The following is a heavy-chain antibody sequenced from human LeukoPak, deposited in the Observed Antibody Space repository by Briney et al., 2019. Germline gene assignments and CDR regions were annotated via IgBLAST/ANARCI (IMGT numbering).Heavy chain of an antibody. V-gene: IGHV1-46*01. CDR3: AREGDTVTARRYFDY. CDR2: INPSGGST. J-gene: IGHJ4*02. Sequence: ASVKVSCKASGYTFTSYYMHWVRQAPGQGLEWMGVINPSGGSTSYAQKFQGRVTMTRDTSTTTVYMELSSLRSEDTAVYYCAREGDTVTARRYFDYWGQGTLVTVSS. D-gene: IGHD5-18*01. CDR1: GYTFTSYY.